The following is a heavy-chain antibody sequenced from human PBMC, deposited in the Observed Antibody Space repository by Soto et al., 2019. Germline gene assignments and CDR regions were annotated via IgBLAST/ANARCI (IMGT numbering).Heavy chain of an antibody. Sequence: ASVKVSCKASGYTFTSYGISWVRQAPGQGLEWMGWISAYNGNTNYAQKLQGRVTMTTDTSTSTAYMELRSLRSDDTAVYYCARPLYCSRCYWPDAFDIWGQSKMVTFSS. D-gene: IGHD2-2*01. J-gene: IGHJ3*02. V-gene: IGHV1-18*04. CDR2: ISAYNGNT. CDR1: GYTFTSYG. CDR3: ARPLYCSRCYWPDAFDI.